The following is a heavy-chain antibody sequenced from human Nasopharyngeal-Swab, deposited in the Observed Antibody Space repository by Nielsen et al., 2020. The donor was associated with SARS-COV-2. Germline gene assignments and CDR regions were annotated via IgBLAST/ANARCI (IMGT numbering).Heavy chain of an antibody. Sequence: GGSLRLSCAASGFTFSSYGMHWVRQAPGKGLEWVAVIWYDGSNKYYADSVKGRFTISRDNSKNTLYLQMNSLRAEDTAVYYCAREWGGYCSSTSCQNYYGMDVWGQGTTVTVSS. CDR2: IWYDGSNK. CDR3: AREWGGYCSSTSCQNYYGMDV. J-gene: IGHJ6*02. CDR1: GFTFSSYG. D-gene: IGHD2-2*03. V-gene: IGHV3-33*01.